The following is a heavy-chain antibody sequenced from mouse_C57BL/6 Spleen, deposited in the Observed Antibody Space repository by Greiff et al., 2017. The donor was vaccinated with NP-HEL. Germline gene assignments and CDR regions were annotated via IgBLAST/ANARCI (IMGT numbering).Heavy chain of an antibody. Sequence: EVKVEESGGGLVKPGGSLKLSCAASGFTFSDYGMHWVRQAPEKGLEWVAYISSGSSTIYYADTVKGRFTISRDNAKNTLFLQMTSLRSEDTAMYYCARQGYDYAMDYWGQGTSVTVSS. CDR1: GFTFSDYG. J-gene: IGHJ4*01. V-gene: IGHV5-17*01. CDR2: ISSGSSTI. CDR3: ARQGYDYAMDY. D-gene: IGHD3-1*01.